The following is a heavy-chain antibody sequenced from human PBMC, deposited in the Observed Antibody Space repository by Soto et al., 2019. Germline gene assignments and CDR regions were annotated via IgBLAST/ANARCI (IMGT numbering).Heavy chain of an antibody. CDR2: IYPGDSDT. CDR3: ARWYSSGLYYLDY. Sequence: GESLKISCKGSGYSFTSYWIAWVRQMPGKGLECMGIIYPGDSDTRYSPSFQGQVTISADKSSAYLQWNSLEASDTAMYFCARWYSSGLYYLDYWGQGTLVTVSS. D-gene: IGHD6-19*01. V-gene: IGHV5-51*01. CDR1: GYSFTSYW. J-gene: IGHJ4*02.